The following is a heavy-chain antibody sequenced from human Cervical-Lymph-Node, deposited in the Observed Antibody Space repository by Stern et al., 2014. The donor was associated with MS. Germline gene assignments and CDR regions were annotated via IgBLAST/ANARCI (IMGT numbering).Heavy chain of an antibody. CDR3: AKTTVTTRPFEY. CDR1: GFTFNDYS. CDR2: ISWDSGST. Sequence: VQLVESGGGLVQPGRSLRLSCAASGFTFNDYSMHWGRQAPGQGLEWVSGISWDSGSTDYAASVKGRFAISRDNAKNSMFLHMNSLRPEDTAFYYCAKTTVTTRPFEYWGQGTLVTVSS. D-gene: IGHD4-17*01. V-gene: IGHV3-9*01. J-gene: IGHJ4*02.